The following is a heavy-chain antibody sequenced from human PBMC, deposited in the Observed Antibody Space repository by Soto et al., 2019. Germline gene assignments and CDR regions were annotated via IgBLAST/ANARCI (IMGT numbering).Heavy chain of an antibody. CDR2: ISSSSSYI. V-gene: IGHV3-21*01. Sequence: EVQLVESGGGLVKPGGSLRLSCAASGFTFSSYSMNWVRQAPGKGLEWVSSISSSSSYIYYADSVKGRFTISRDNAKNSLYLQMNSLRAEGTAVYYCARDVEYCSSTSCYGIEYWGQGTLVTVSS. CDR3: ARDVEYCSSTSCYGIEY. D-gene: IGHD2-2*01. J-gene: IGHJ4*02. CDR1: GFTFSSYS.